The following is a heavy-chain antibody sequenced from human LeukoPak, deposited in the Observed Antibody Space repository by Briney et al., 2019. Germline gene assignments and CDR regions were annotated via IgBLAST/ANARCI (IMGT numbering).Heavy chain of an antibody. CDR2: INNSGST. V-gene: IGHV4-34*01. CDR1: GASFSDSY. CDR3: ARGRYGPRLGN. D-gene: IGHD3-16*01. Sequence: SETLSLTCAVYGASFSDSYWSWIRQSPEKGLEWIGEINNSGSTSYNPSLNSRVIMSVDRSKNQFSLRLTSVTAADTAVYYCARGRYGPRLGNRGQGTLVTVSS. J-gene: IGHJ4*02.